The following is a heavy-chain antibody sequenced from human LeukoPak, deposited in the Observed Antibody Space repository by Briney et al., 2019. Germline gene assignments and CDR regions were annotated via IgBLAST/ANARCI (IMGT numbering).Heavy chain of an antibody. D-gene: IGHD6-13*01. J-gene: IGHJ6*04. Sequence: GGSLRLSCTASGFTFRNYYMHWVRQAPGKGLVWVSRISSDGSSTSYADSVKGRFTISRDNAKNTLFLQMNSLRAEDTAVYYCARGGSSSWSMDVWGKGTTVTVSS. V-gene: IGHV3-74*01. CDR3: ARGGSSSWSMDV. CDR2: ISSDGSST. CDR1: GFTFRNYY.